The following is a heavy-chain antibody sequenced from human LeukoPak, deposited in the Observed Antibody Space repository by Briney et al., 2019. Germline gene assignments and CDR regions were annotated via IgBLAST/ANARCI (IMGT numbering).Heavy chain of an antibody. CDR3: ASTPYGGYFDY. J-gene: IGHJ4*02. V-gene: IGHV4-34*01. CDR1: GGSFSGYY. D-gene: IGHD4/OR15-4a*01. Sequence: SETLSLTCAVYGGSFSGYYWSWIRQPPGKGLEWIGEINHSGSTNYNPSHKSRVTISVDTSKNQFSLKLSSVTAADTAVYYCASTPYGGYFDYWGQGTLVTVSS. CDR2: INHSGST.